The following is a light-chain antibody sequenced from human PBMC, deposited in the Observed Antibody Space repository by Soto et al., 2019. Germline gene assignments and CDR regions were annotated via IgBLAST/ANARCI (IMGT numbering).Light chain of an antibody. V-gene: IGKV1-12*01. J-gene: IGKJ5*01. CDR3: QQCNSFPIT. CDR2: SAS. Sequence: DIQMTQSPSSVSASVGDRVTITCRASQNIDNWLAWYQHKPGKAPHLLIHSASTLQSGVPSRFSGSGSGTDFTLTISSLQPEDFATYYCQQCNSFPITFGQGTRLEI. CDR1: QNIDNW.